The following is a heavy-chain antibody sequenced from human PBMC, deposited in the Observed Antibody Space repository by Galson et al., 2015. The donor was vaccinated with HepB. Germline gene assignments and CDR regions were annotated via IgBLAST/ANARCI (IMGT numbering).Heavy chain of an antibody. D-gene: IGHD2-2*01. Sequence: SLRLSCAGSGFTFNSYTMSWVRQAPGKGLEWISGISGRGAGTFYADAVKGRFTVSIYNSKSTLTLQMNSLRLENMGVYFCASRRPPATSPDYWGQGSLVTVSS. CDR3: ASRRPPATSPDY. V-gene: IGHV3-23*01. CDR1: GFTFNSYT. J-gene: IGHJ4*02. CDR2: ISGRGAGT.